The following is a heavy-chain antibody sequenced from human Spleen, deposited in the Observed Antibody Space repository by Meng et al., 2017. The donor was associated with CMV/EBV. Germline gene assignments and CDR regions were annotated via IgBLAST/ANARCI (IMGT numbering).Heavy chain of an antibody. CDR1: GFTFSNYA. Sequence: GESLKISCAASGFTFSNYAMHWVRQAPGKGLEWVAFIRYDGSNKYYADSVKGRFTISRDNSKNTLYLQMNSLRAEDTAVYYCAKDRGWLQSSWGQGTLVTVSS. V-gene: IGHV3-30*02. J-gene: IGHJ4*02. D-gene: IGHD5-24*01. CDR3: AKDRGWLQSS. CDR2: IRYDGSNK.